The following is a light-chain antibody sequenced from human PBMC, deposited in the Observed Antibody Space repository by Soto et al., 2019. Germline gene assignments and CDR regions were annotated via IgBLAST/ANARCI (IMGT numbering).Light chain of an antibody. CDR2: GAS. CDR1: QSVSSSY. V-gene: IGKV3-20*01. J-gene: IGKJ2*01. CDR3: QQYGSSPYT. Sequence: EIVLTQSPGTLSLSPGQRATLSCRASQSVSSSYLAWYQQKPGQAPGLLIYGASSRATGIPDSFRGSGSGTDFTLTISSLEPEDFAVYYCQQYGSSPYTFGHGTMLEMK.